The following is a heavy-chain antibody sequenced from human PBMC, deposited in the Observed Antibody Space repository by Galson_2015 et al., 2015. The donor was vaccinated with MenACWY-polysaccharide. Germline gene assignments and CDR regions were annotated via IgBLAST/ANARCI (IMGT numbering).Heavy chain of an antibody. D-gene: IGHD2-2*01. CDR3: ARDGCSSTNCHDYYNYYMDV. Sequence: SLRLSCAASGFTFGSYAIHWARQAPGKGLEWVAVVSYDGNSQKYAEAVKGRFTISRDNSKKTVYLQMNSLRPEDTAIYSCARDGCSSTNCHDYYNYYMDVWGRGTTVIVSS. J-gene: IGHJ6*03. CDR2: VSYDGNSQ. CDR1: GFTFGSYA. V-gene: IGHV3-30*03.